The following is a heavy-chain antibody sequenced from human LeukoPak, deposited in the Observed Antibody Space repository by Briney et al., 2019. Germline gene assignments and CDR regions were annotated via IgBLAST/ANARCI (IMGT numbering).Heavy chain of an antibody. V-gene: IGHV3-9*01. CDR2: VSWNSGSI. CDR3: AKGTWKDFWESPYYFDY. J-gene: IGHJ4*02. Sequence: GGSLRLSCAASGFTFDDYAMHWVRQAPRKGLEWVSGVSWNSGSIGYADSVKGRFTISRDNAKNSLYLQMNSLRAEDTALYYCAKGTWKDFWESPYYFDYWGQGSLVTVSS. D-gene: IGHD3-3*01. CDR1: GFTFDDYA.